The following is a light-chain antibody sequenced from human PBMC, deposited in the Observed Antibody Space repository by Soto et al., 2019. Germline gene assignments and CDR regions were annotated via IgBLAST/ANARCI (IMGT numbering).Light chain of an antibody. CDR1: TSNIGITT. V-gene: IGLV1-44*01. CDR2: SNS. CDR3: AAWDGSLYV. J-gene: IGLJ1*01. Sequence: QSVLTQPPSASGTPGQRVTISCSGGTSNIGITTVSWYQQLPGTAPKLLIYSNSQRPSGVPVRFSGSKSGTSASLAISGLQSEDEAEYYCAAWDGSLYVFGNGTKVTVL.